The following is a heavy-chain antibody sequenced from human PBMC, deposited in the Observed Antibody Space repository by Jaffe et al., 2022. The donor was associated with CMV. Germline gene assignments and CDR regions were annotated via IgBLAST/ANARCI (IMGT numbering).Heavy chain of an antibody. CDR2: IIPIFGTA. CDR3: ARDVQYYDSSGLVYYFDY. J-gene: IGHJ4*02. D-gene: IGHD3-22*01. V-gene: IGHV1-69*01. CDR1: GGTFSSYA. Sequence: QVQLVQSGAEVKKPGSSVKVSCKASGGTFSSYAISWVRQAPGQGLEWMGGIIPIFGTANYAQKFQGRVTITADESTSTAYMELSSLRSEDTAVYYCARDVQYYDSSGLVYYFDYWGQGTLVTVSS.